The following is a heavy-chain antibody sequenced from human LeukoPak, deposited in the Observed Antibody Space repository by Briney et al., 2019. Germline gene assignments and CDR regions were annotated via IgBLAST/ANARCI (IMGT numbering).Heavy chain of an antibody. V-gene: IGHV3-23*01. CDR1: GFTFSGYA. CDR2: ISGSGGST. CDR3: AKLGTYGDYYFDY. D-gene: IGHD4-17*01. Sequence: GGSLRLSCAASGFTFSGYAMSWVRQAPGKGLEWVSAISGSGGSTYYADSVKGRFTISRDNSKNTQNTLYLQMNSLRAEDTAVYYCAKLGTYGDYYFDYWGQGTLVTVSS. J-gene: IGHJ4*02.